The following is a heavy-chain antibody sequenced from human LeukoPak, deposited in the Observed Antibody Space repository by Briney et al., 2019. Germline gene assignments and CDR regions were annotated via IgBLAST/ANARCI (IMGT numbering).Heavy chain of an antibody. J-gene: IGHJ4*02. CDR3: ARDHSGEYLSHFDY. Sequence: PGRSLRLSCAASGFTFSSYGMHWVRQAPGKGLEWVAVIWYDGSNKYYADSVKGRFTISRDNSKNTLYLQMNSLRAEDTAVYYCARDHSGEYLSHFDYWGQGTLVTVSS. CDR1: GFTFSSYG. CDR2: IWYDGSNK. D-gene: IGHD4-17*01. V-gene: IGHV3-33*01.